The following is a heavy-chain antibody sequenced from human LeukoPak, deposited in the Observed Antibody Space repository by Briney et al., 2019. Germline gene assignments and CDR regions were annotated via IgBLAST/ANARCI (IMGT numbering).Heavy chain of an antibody. Sequence: PGGSLRSSCAAPGFTFGSFARNWVGQAPGKGLGWVPVVFGGGFGAYYVHSVKGRFTISRDNSKNTLYLQMNSLRVEDTAVYYCAKFEGHPWGTYRLDYWGLGTLVTVS. CDR1: GFTFGSFA. D-gene: IGHD3-16*02. J-gene: IGHJ4*02. V-gene: IGHV3-23*01. CDR3: AKFEGHPWGTYRLDY. CDR2: VFGGGFGA.